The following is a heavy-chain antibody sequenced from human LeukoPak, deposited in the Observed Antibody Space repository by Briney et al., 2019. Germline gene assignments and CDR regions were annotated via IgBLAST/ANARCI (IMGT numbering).Heavy chain of an antibody. Sequence: SETLSLTCAVSGDSISSGYYWGWIRQPPGKGLEWIGSISHSGSTNYNPSLKSRVTISVDTSKNQFSLKLSSVTAADTAVYYCARRRGYSYGYFDYWGQGTLVTVSS. V-gene: IGHV4-38-2*01. D-gene: IGHD5-18*01. CDR2: ISHSGST. J-gene: IGHJ4*02. CDR3: ARRRGYSYGYFDY. CDR1: GDSISSGYY.